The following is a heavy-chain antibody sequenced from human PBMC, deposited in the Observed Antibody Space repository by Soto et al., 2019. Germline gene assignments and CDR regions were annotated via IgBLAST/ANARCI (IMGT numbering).Heavy chain of an antibody. CDR3: ATHRGETYYYDNTALDY. D-gene: IGHD3-22*01. CDR2: ISGSGGST. V-gene: IGHV3-23*01. Sequence: PGGSLRLSCAASGFTFSSYAMSWVRQAPGKGLEWVSAISGSGGSTYYADSVKGRFTISRDNSKNTLYLQMNSLRAEDTAVYYCATHRGETYYYDNTALDYWGQGTLVTVSS. J-gene: IGHJ4*02. CDR1: GFTFSSYA.